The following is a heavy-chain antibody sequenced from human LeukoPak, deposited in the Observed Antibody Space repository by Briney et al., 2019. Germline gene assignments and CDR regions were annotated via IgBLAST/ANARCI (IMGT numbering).Heavy chain of an antibody. CDR3: ARYSSSLDY. Sequence: GGSLRLSCAASGFTFDDYAMSWVRQAPGKGLEWVSGINWNGGSTYYADSVKGRFTISRDNSKNTLYLQMNSLRAEDTAVYYCARYSSSLDYWGQGTLVTVSS. V-gene: IGHV3-20*04. CDR2: INWNGGST. CDR1: GFTFDDYA. J-gene: IGHJ4*02. D-gene: IGHD6-13*01.